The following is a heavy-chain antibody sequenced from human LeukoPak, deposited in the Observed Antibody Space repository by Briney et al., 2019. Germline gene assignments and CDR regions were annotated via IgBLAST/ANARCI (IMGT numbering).Heavy chain of an antibody. CDR1: GYTFTDYY. Sequence: GASVKVSCKASGYTFTDYYLHWVRQAPGQGLEWMGWINPNSGGTNYAQKFQGRVTMTRDTSISTAYMELSSLTSDDTAVYYCARDRESSGADYWGQGTLVTVSS. J-gene: IGHJ4*02. CDR2: INPNSGGT. D-gene: IGHD6-19*01. CDR3: ARDRESSGADY. V-gene: IGHV1-2*02.